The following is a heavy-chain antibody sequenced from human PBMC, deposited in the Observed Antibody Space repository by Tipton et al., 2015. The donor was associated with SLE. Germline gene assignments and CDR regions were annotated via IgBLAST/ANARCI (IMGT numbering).Heavy chain of an antibody. CDR2: IYTSGST. CDR3: ATQDILTGYNFDY. V-gene: IGHV4-4*07. Sequence: TLSLTCTVSGGSISSYYWSWIWQPAGKGLEWIGRIYTSGSTNYNPSLKSRVTMSVDTSKNQFSLKLSSVTAADTAVYYCATQDILTGYNFDYWGQGTLVTVSS. D-gene: IGHD3-9*01. J-gene: IGHJ4*02. CDR1: GGSISSYY.